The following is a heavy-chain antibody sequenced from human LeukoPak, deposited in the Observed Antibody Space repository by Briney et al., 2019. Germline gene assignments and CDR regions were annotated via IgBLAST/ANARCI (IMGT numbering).Heavy chain of an antibody. D-gene: IGHD4-17*01. J-gene: IGHJ4*02. V-gene: IGHV3-33*01. Sequence: GGSLRLSCAASGFIFSTYGMHWVRQAPGKGLEWVAVIWYDGSNKDYVDAVKGRFTISRDNSKNTLYLQMNSLRAEDTAMYYCVRDSRGDDYGDLAIGFDYWGQGTLVTVSS. CDR1: GFIFSTYG. CDR3: VRDSRGDDYGDLAIGFDY. CDR2: IWYDGSNK.